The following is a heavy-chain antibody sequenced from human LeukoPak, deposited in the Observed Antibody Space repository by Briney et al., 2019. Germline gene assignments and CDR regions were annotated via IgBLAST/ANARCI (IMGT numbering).Heavy chain of an antibody. J-gene: IGHJ6*02. Sequence: SETLSLTCTVSGASIRSYYWSWIRQPPGKGLEWIGYIYYSGNTDYNPSLQSRVTISVDMSKNQFSLKLSSVTAADTAVYYCARRLSGGVECSGGSCYSDNYYYYYGMDVWGQGTTVTVSS. CDR3: ARRLSGGVECSGGSCYSDNYYYYYGMDV. V-gene: IGHV4-59*08. CDR1: GASIRSYY. D-gene: IGHD2-15*01. CDR2: IYYSGNT.